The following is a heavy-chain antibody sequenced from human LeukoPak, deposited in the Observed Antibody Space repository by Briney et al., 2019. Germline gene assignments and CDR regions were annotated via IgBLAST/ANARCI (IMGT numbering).Heavy chain of an antibody. D-gene: IGHD6-19*01. CDR3: ARTVYSSGWYIDY. CDR1: GGSNSSSSYY. CDR2: IYYSGST. V-gene: IGHV4-39*01. J-gene: IGHJ4*02. Sequence: PSETLSLTCTVSGGSNSSSSYYWGWIRQPPGKGLEWIGSIYYSGSTYYNPSLKSRVTISVDTSKNQFSLKLSSVTAADTAVYYCARTVYSSGWYIDYWGQGTLVTVSS.